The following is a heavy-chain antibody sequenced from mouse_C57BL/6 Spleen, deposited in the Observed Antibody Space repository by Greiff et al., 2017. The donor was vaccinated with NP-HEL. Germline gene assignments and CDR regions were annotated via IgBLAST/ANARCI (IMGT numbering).Heavy chain of an antibody. CDR2: IDPSDSYT. J-gene: IGHJ2*01. V-gene: IGHV1-50*01. Sequence: VQLQQPGAELVKPGASVKLSCKASGYTFTSYWMQWVKQRPGQGLEWIGEIDPSDSYTNYNQKFKGKATLTVDTSSSTAYMQLSSLTSEDSAVYYCASYGNLYYFDYWGQGTTLTVSS. D-gene: IGHD2-1*01. CDR3: ASYGNLYYFDY. CDR1: GYTFTSYW.